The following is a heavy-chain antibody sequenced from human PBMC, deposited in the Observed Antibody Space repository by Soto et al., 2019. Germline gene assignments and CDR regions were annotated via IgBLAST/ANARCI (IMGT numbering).Heavy chain of an antibody. J-gene: IGHJ4*02. CDR1: GYTFTSYD. Sequence: GASVKVSCKASGYTFTSYDINWVRQATGQGLEWMGWMNPNSGSTGYAQKFQGWVTMTRDTSISTAYMELRSLRSDDTAVYYCARATPDTARNYDILTGYYRDFDYWGQGTLVTVSS. V-gene: IGHV1-8*01. CDR2: MNPNSGST. D-gene: IGHD3-9*01. CDR3: ARATPDTARNYDILTGYYRDFDY.